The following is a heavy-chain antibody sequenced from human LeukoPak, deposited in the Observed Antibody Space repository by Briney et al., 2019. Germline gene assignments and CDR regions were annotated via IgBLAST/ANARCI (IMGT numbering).Heavy chain of an antibody. Sequence: ASVKVSCKASGYTFTGFYMHWVRQAPGQGLEWMGWINPNSGGTSYAQKFQSRVTMTRNTSISTAYMDLSRLRSDDTAVYYCVRGGALYYDFWDWGQGTLVTVS. V-gene: IGHV1-2*02. CDR3: VRGGALYYDFWD. CDR1: GYTFTGFY. J-gene: IGHJ4*02. CDR2: INPNSGGT. D-gene: IGHD3-3*01.